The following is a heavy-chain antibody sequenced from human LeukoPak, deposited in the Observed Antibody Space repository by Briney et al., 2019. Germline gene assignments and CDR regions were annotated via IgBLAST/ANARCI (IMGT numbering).Heavy chain of an antibody. J-gene: IGHJ4*02. Sequence: GGSLRLSCEASGVTFSSYVMSWVRQAPGKGLEWVSAISGSGGSTYYADSVKGRFTISRDNSKNTLYLQMNSLRAEDTAVYYCAKGSQYQLLLYPFDYWGQGTLVTVSS. D-gene: IGHD2-2*01. V-gene: IGHV3-23*01. CDR1: GVTFSSYV. CDR2: ISGSGGST. CDR3: AKGSQYQLLLYPFDY.